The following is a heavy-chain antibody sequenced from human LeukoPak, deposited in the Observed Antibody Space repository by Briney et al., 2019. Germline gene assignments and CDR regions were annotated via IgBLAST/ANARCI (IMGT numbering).Heavy chain of an antibody. Sequence: GGSLRLSCAASGFTFSSYSMNWIRQAPGKGLEWVSYISSTGSTKYYADSVKGRFTISRDNAKNSLYLQMNSLRVEDTAVYYCARDDHGYDYWGQGTLVTVSS. CDR3: ARDDHGYDY. CDR2: ISSTGSTK. J-gene: IGHJ4*02. CDR1: GFTFSSYS. D-gene: IGHD5-24*01. V-gene: IGHV3-48*04.